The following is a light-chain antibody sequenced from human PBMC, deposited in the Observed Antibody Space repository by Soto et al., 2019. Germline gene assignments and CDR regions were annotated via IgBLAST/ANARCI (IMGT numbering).Light chain of an antibody. V-gene: IGKV1-5*03. CDR2: KAS. CDR3: QHYNSYSRT. Sequence: DIQMTQTPSTLSASIGDRVAITCRASDNIGPWVAWYQQKPGKAPKLLIYKASTLETGAPSRFAGSGSGTGFTLTITRLQPDDFATYYCQHYNSYSRTFGQGTKVDI. CDR1: DNIGPW. J-gene: IGKJ1*01.